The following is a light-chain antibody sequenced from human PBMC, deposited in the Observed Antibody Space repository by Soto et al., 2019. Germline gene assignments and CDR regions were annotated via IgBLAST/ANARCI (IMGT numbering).Light chain of an antibody. V-gene: IGKV1-6*01. CDR2: AAS. J-gene: IGKJ1*01. CDR3: LQDYNYPPT. Sequence: AIQMTQSPSSLSASVGDRVTITCRASQGIRNDLGWYQQKPGKAPKLLIYAASSLQSGVPSRFSGSGSGTDFTLTIRSLQPEDLATYYCLQDYNYPPTFGQGTKVEIK. CDR1: QGIRND.